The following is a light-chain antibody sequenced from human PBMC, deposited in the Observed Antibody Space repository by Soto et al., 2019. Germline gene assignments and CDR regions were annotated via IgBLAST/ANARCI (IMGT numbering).Light chain of an antibody. Sequence: DIQMTQSPSTLSASVGDRVTITCRASQTISSWLAWYQQKPGKAPKLLIYKASSLESGVPSRFSGSGSGTELTLSISSLQPDDFATYYCQQYNDYSTVGQGTKVEIK. V-gene: IGKV1-5*03. CDR3: QQYNDYST. CDR1: QTISSW. CDR2: KAS. J-gene: IGKJ1*01.